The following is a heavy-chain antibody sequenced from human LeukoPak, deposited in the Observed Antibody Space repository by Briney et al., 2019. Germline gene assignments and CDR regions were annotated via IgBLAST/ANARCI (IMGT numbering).Heavy chain of an antibody. J-gene: IGHJ4*02. V-gene: IGHV3-64D*06. CDR3: VNSLIYGEKLGY. CDR2: ISSNGGST. CDR1: GFTFSTYA. Sequence: GGSLRLSCSASGFTFSTYAMHWVRQAPGKGLEYVSAISSNGGSTYFADSVKGRFTISRDNSKNTVSLQMSSLRTEDTAIYYCVNSLIYGEKLGYWGQGALVTVSS. D-gene: IGHD4-17*01.